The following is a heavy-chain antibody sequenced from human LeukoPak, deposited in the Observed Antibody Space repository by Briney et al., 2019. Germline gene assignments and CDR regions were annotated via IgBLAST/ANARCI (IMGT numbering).Heavy chain of an antibody. D-gene: IGHD6-6*01. CDR3: ATGIAARPGGSFDY. CDR2: ISSSGSTI. V-gene: IGHV3-48*03. CDR1: GFTFSIYE. Sequence: PGGSLRLSCAASGFTFSIYEMNWVRQAPGKGLEWVSYISSSGSTIYYADSVKGRFTISRDNAKNSLYLQMNSLRAEDTAVYYCATGIAARPGGSFDYWGQGTLVTVSS. J-gene: IGHJ4*02.